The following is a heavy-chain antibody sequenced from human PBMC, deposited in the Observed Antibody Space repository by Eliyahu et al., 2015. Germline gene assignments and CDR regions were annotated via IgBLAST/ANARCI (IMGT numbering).Heavy chain of an antibody. CDR1: XFTFSSYA. Sequence: EVQLLESGGGLVQPGGSLRLSCAASXFTFSSYAXGWVRPAPGKGXGWVSAISGSGGSTYYADSVKGRFTISRDNSKNTLYLQMNSLRAEDTAVYYCAKDRAGLRYFDWPRGAFDYWGQGTLVTVSS. CDR2: ISGSGGST. J-gene: IGHJ4*02. D-gene: IGHD3-9*01. CDR3: AKDRAGLRYFDWPRGAFDY. V-gene: IGHV3-23*01.